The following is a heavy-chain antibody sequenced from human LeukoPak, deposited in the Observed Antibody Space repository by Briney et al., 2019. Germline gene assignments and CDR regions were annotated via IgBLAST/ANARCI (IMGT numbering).Heavy chain of an antibody. V-gene: IGHV3-66*01. Sequence: PGGSLRLSCAASGLTFSIYWMSWVRQAPGKGLEWGSVIYSGGNTYYADSVKGRFTISRDNSKSTLYLQMNSLKAEDTAMYYCATLMTLGRSGWLDYWGQGTLVTVSS. CDR1: GLTFSIYW. CDR2: IYSGGNT. J-gene: IGHJ4*02. D-gene: IGHD6-25*01. CDR3: ATLMTLGRSGWLDY.